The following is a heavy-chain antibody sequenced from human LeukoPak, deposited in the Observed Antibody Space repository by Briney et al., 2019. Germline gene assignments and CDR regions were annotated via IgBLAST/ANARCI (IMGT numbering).Heavy chain of an antibody. CDR1: GGSISSYY. CDR3: VRDSSYYCDSSGYYDY. D-gene: IGHD3-22*01. V-gene: IGHV4-59*01. Sequence: SETLSLNCTVSGGSISSYYWSWIRQPPGKGLEWIGYIYYSGSTNYNPSLKSRVTISVDTSKNQFSLKLSSVTAADTAVYYCVRDSSYYCDSSGYYDYWGQGTLVTVSS. J-gene: IGHJ4*02. CDR2: IYYSGST.